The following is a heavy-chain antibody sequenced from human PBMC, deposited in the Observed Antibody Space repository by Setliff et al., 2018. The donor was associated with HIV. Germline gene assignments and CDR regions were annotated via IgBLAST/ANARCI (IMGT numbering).Heavy chain of an antibody. Sequence: ASVKVSCKASGHSFTTYFLHWVRQAPGQGLEWMGMINPSGGEPSYAQRFQGRVTMTRDTSTSTVFMDLSSLSFEDTGVYYCAIGSSNWPHRPNNYYFDYWGQGTPVTVSS. J-gene: IGHJ4*02. V-gene: IGHV1-46*01. CDR1: GHSFTTYF. CDR2: INPSGGEP. D-gene: IGHD6-13*01. CDR3: AIGSSNWPHRPNNYYFDY.